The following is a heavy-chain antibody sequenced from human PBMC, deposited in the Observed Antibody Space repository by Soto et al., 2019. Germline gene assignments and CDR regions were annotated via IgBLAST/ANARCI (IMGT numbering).Heavy chain of an antibody. Sequence: GGSLRLSCAASGFTFSTYGMHWVRQAPGKGLEWVAVMSYAGDNIYYADSVKGRFTISRDNSKDTLYLQLNSLRAEDTAVYFCAKGYYYDISGYYIFDNWGQGTLVTVSS. V-gene: IGHV3-30*18. CDR3: AKGYYYDISGYYIFDN. J-gene: IGHJ4*02. CDR2: MSYAGDNI. CDR1: GFTFSTYG. D-gene: IGHD3-22*01.